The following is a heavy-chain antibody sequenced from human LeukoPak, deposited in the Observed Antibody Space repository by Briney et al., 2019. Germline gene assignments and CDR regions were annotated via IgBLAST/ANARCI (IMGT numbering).Heavy chain of an antibody. CDR3: ARGRWYSGSYPIDY. J-gene: IGHJ4*02. CDR2: ISSSSSYI. CDR1: GFTFSSYS. V-gene: IGHV3-21*01. D-gene: IGHD1-26*01. Sequence: GGSLRLSCAASGFTFSSYSMNWVRQAPGKGLEWVSSISSSSSYIYYADSVKGRFTISRDNAKNSLYLQMNSLRAEGTAVYYCARGRWYSGSYPIDYWGQGTLVTVSS.